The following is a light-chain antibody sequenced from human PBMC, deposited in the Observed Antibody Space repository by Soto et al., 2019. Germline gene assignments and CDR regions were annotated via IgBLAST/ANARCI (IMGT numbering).Light chain of an antibody. V-gene: IGKV3-15*01. CDR3: QQYINWPLT. CDR1: QSVGSN. CDR2: GAF. Sequence: EVVMTQSPATRAVSPGERATLPCRASQSVGSNLAWYQQKPGQAPRLLIYGAFTRATGIPDRFSGSGSGTEFTLTISSLQSEDFAVYYCQQYINWPLTFGGGTKVEIK. J-gene: IGKJ4*01.